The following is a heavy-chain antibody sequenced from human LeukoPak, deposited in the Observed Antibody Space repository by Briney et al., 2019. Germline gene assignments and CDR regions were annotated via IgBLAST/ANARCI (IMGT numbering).Heavy chain of an antibody. J-gene: IGHJ4*02. V-gene: IGHV1-69*05. D-gene: IGHD4-23*01. CDR2: IIPIFGTA. CDR3: EALGNSDFGFDY. Sequence: SVKVSCKASGGTFSSYAISWVRQAPGQGLEWMGGIIPIFGTANYAQKFQGRVTITTDESTSTAYMELSSLRSEDTAVYYCEALGNSDFGFDYWGQGTLVTVSS. CDR1: GGTFSSYA.